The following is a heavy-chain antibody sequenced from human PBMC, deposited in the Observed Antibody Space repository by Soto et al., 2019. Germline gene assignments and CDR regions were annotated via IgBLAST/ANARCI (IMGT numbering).Heavy chain of an antibody. V-gene: IGHV4-30-2*01. CDR1: GGSISSGGYS. J-gene: IGHJ2*01. CDR3: AREAGRGSLDWYFDL. D-gene: IGHD1-26*01. Sequence: QLQLQESGSGLVKPSQTLSLTCAVSGGSISSGGYSWSWIRQPPGKGLEWIGYIFPSGSTYYNPPLKCRLTITVDKSKNQFPLQVTSVTAAHTALYFCAREAGRGSLDWYFDLWGRGTPVTVSS. CDR2: IFPSGST.